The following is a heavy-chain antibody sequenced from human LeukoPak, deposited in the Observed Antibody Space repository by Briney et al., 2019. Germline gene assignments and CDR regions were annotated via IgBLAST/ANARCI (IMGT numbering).Heavy chain of an antibody. V-gene: IGHV4-30-2*01. D-gene: IGHD2-2*02. CDR2: IYHSGST. J-gene: IGHJ3*02. CDR1: GGSISSGGYY. CDR3: ARDSRLWAAAIQSAFDI. Sequence: SQTLSLTCTVSGGSISSGGYYWSWIRQPPGKGLEWIGYIYHSGSTYYNPSLKSRVTISVDRSKNQFSLKLSSVTAADTAVYYCARDSRLWAAAIQSAFDIWGQGTMVTVSS.